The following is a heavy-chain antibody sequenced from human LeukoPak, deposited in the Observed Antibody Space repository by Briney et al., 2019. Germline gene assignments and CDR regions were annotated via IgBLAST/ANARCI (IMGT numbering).Heavy chain of an antibody. CDR3: ASAGRYSYGMDV. Sequence: GGSLRLSCAASGFTFSNYAMIWVRQAPGKGLEWVSALSGSGATTYYADSAKGRFTISRDNSKNTLYLQMNSLRGEDTAVYYCASAGRYSYGMDVWGQGTTVTVSS. CDR1: GFTFSNYA. CDR2: LSGSGATT. V-gene: IGHV3-23*01. J-gene: IGHJ6*02. D-gene: IGHD3-10*01.